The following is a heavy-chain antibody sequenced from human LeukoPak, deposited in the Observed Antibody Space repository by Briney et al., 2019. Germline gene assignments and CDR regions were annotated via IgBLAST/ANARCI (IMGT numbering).Heavy chain of an antibody. J-gene: IGHJ4*02. V-gene: IGHV1-24*01. Sequence: GASVKVSCKVSGYTLTELSMHWVRQAPGKGLEWMGGFDPEDGETIYAQKFQGRVTMTEDTSTDTAYMELSSLRSEDTAVYNCAATSITMIVVVVQFDYWGQGTLVTVSS. D-gene: IGHD3-22*01. CDR1: GYTLTELS. CDR3: AATSITMIVVVVQFDY. CDR2: FDPEDGET.